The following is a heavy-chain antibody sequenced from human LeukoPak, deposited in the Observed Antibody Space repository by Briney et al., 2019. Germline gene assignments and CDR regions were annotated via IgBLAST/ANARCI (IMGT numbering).Heavy chain of an antibody. V-gene: IGHV3-23*01. CDR1: GFTFSSYA. D-gene: IGHD6-19*01. CDR3: AKKGVAGMFHFDY. J-gene: IGHJ4*02. Sequence: GGSLRLSCAASGFTFSSYAMSWVRQAPGKGLEWVSAISGSGGSTYYADSVKGRFTTSRDNSKNTLYLQMNSLRAEDTAVYYCAKKGVAGMFHFDYWGQGTLVTVSS. CDR2: ISGSGGST.